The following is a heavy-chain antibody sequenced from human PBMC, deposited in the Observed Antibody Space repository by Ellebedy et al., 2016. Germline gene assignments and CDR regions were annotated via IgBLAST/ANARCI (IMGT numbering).Heavy chain of an antibody. D-gene: IGHD6-13*01. CDR2: ISSSSTYI. CDR3: AMSNPGGGISAARNNVL. V-gene: IGHV3-21*06. CDR1: EFTFSSYS. Sequence: GGSLRLXXAGSEFTFSSYSMHWVRQAPGKGLDWVSSISSSSTYIYYADSVRGRFTVSRDNAKSSLYLQMNSLRAEDTAVYYCAMSNPGGGISAARNNVLWGQGTLVTVSS. J-gene: IGHJ4*02.